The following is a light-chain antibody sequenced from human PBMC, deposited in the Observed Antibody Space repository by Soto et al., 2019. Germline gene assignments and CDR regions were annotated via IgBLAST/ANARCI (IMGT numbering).Light chain of an antibody. CDR1: HPISNW. J-gene: IGKJ5*01. V-gene: IGKV1-12*01. Sequence: IQMTQSPSFVSASVGYRVAITCRASHPISNWVAWYQQKPGKAPKLLIYAASSLYSGVPSRFSGSGSGTDFTLTITSLQPEDFATYYCQYTDSFPLITFGQGTRLEI. CDR2: AAS. CDR3: QYTDSFPLIT.